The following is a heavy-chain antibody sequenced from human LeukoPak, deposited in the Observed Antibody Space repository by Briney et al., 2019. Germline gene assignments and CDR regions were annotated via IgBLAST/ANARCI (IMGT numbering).Heavy chain of an antibody. Sequence: PSETLSLTCTVSGGSISSFYWSWIRQPPGKGLEWIGYIYYSGYTNYNPSLKSRVTISVDTSKNQFSLKLSSVTAADTAVYYCSACSGGSCYSYYYYMDVWGKGTTVTVSS. J-gene: IGHJ6*03. V-gene: IGHV4-59*08. CDR2: IYYSGYT. CDR3: SACSGGSCYSYYYYMDV. D-gene: IGHD2-15*01. CDR1: GGSISSFY.